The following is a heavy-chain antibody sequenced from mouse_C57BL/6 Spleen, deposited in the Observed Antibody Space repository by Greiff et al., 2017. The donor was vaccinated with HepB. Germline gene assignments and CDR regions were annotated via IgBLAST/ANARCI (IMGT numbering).Heavy chain of an antibody. J-gene: IGHJ4*01. CDR2: ISSGGDYI. D-gene: IGHD1-1*01. V-gene: IGHV5-9-1*02. CDR1: GFTFSSYA. CDR3: TRAPYYYGSSHYYAMDY. Sequence: EVQGVESGEGLVKPGGSLKLSCAASGFTFSSYAMSWVRQTPEKRLEWVAYISSGGDYIYYADTVKGRFTISRDNARNTLYLQMSSLKSEDTAMYYCTRAPYYYGSSHYYAMDYWGQGTSVTVSS.